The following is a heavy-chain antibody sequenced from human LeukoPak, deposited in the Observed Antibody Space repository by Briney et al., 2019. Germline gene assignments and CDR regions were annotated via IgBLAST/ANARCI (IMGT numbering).Heavy chain of an antibody. D-gene: IGHD4-17*01. V-gene: IGHV3-74*03. CDR2: INTYGTST. CDR1: GFTFSSYW. CDR3: ARGSTTVTTKDWFDH. J-gene: IGHJ5*02. Sequence: GSLRLSCAASGFTFSSYWMHWVRQVPGKGLVWVARINTYGTSTTYGDSVEGRFTISRDNAKNTLYLEMNSLRDDDTAVYYCARGSTTVTTKDWFDHWGQGTQVTVSS.